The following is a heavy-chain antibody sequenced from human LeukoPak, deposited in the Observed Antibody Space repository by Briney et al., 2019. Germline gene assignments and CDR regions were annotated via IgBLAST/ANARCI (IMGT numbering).Heavy chain of an antibody. V-gene: IGHV3-73*01. CDR1: GFTFSGSA. CDR2: IRSKADSYTT. J-gene: IGHJ4*02. CDR3: RAAADLNDY. Sequence: PGGSLRLSCAASGFTFSGSAMHWVRQASGKGLEWLGRIRSKADSYTTAYAASVKGRFIVSRDDSKNTAYLQMNSLKTEDTAVYCCRAAADLNDYWGQGTLVTVSS. D-gene: IGHD6-13*01.